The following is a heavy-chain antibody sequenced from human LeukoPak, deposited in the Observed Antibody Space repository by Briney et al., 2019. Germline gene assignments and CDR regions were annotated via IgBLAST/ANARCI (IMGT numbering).Heavy chain of an antibody. V-gene: IGHV4-39*07. D-gene: IGHD3-10*01. CDR1: GGSISSSSYY. CDR2: IYYSGST. CDR3: ARGFIIATAPPTLFDY. Sequence: SETLSLTCTVSGGSISSSSYYWGWIRQPPGKGLEWIGSIYYSGSTYYNPSLKSRVTISVDTSKNQFSLKLSSVTAADTAVYYCARGFIIATAPPTLFDYWGQGTLVTVST. J-gene: IGHJ4*02.